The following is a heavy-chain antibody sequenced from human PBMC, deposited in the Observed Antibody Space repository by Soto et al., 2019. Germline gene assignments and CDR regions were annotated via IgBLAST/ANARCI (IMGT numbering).Heavy chain of an antibody. D-gene: IGHD3-9*01. CDR3: VRDFGRYFRSGYMDD. Sequence: EVRLVKSGGGLVKPGGSLRLSCAASGFTFSAFSMNWVRQAPGKGLEWLSSINEDSTYIYYGDSLRGRSTISRDNAKDSLYLQIDSLRAEDTAVYYCVRDFGRYFRSGYMDDWGDGATVIVS. CDR1: GFTFSAFS. CDR2: INEDSTYI. J-gene: IGHJ6*03. V-gene: IGHV3-21*02.